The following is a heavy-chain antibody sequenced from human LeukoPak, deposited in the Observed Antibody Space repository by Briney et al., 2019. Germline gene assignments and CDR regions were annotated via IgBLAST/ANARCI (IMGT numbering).Heavy chain of an antibody. Sequence: VASVKVSCKASGYTFTGYYMHWVRQAPGQGLEWMGWINPNSGGTNYAQKFQGRVTMTRDTSISTAYMELSRPRSDDTAVYYCARVSSGYSSSWSDYWGQGTLVTVSS. J-gene: IGHJ4*02. D-gene: IGHD6-13*01. V-gene: IGHV1-2*02. CDR2: INPNSGGT. CDR1: GYTFTGYY. CDR3: ARVSSGYSSSWSDY.